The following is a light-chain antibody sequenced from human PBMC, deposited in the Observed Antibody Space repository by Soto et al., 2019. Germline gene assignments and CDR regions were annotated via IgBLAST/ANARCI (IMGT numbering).Light chain of an antibody. CDR2: GAS. CDR1: QSVSSN. J-gene: IGKJ1*01. Sequence: VMTQSPATLSVSPGERATLSCRASQSVSSNLAWYQQKPGQAPRLLIYGASTRATGIPARFSGSGSGTEFTLTISSLQSEDFAVYYCQQYNNWPSWTFGQGTKVDIK. CDR3: QQYNNWPSWT. V-gene: IGKV3-15*01.